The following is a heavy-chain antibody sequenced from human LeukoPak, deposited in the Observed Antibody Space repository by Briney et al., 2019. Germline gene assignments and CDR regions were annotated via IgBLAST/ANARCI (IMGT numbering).Heavy chain of an antibody. Sequence: ASVKVSCKASGYTFTGYYMHWVRQAPGQGLEWMGWINPNSGGTNYAQKFQGRVTITRDTSISTAYMELSRLRSDDTAVYYCARDRRIGIADDYWGQGTLVTVSS. CDR1: GYTFTGYY. CDR3: ARDRRIGIADDY. J-gene: IGHJ4*02. CDR2: INPNSGGT. D-gene: IGHD6-13*01. V-gene: IGHV1-2*02.